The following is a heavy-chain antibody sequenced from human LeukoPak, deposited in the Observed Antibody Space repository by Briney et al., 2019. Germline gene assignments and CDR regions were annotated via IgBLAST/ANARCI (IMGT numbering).Heavy chain of an antibody. D-gene: IGHD3-10*01. CDR1: GYRFSSYW. Sequence: HGESLKISCQGSGYRFSSYWIGWVRQMPGKGLEWMGTMYPGDSDTRYSPSFQGQATMSVDKSITTAYLEWSGLKASDTAMYYCARDYGSGSGNWFDAWGPGTLVTVSS. CDR2: MYPGDSDT. J-gene: IGHJ5*02. V-gene: IGHV5-51*01. CDR3: ARDYGSGSGNWFDA.